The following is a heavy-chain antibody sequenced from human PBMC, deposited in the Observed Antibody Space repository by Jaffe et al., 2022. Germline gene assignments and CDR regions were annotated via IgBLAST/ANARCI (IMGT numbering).Heavy chain of an antibody. CDR2: IRYDGSNK. CDR1: GFTFSSYG. V-gene: IGHV3-30*02. D-gene: IGHD3-22*01. J-gene: IGHJ6*03. Sequence: QVQLVESGGGVVQPGGSLRLSCAASGFTFSSYGMHWVRQAPGKGLEWVAFIRYDGSNKYYADSVKGRFTISRDNSKNTLYLQMNSLRAEDTAVYYCAKGMIGRRDYYYYMDVWGKGTTVTVSS. CDR3: AKGMIGRRDYYYYMDV.